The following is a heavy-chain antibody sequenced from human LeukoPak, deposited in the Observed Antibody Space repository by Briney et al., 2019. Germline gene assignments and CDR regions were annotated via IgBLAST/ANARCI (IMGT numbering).Heavy chain of an antibody. V-gene: IGHV5-51*01. CDR3: VTGMVRGPDNYYYYGMDV. D-gene: IGHD3-10*01. Sequence: GESLKISCKGSRYSFTSYWIGWVRQMPGKGLEWMGIIYPGDSDTRYSPSFQGQVTISADKSISTAYLQWSSLKASDTAMYYCVTGMVRGPDNYYYYGMDVWGQGTTVTVSS. CDR2: IYPGDSDT. CDR1: RYSFTSYW. J-gene: IGHJ6*02.